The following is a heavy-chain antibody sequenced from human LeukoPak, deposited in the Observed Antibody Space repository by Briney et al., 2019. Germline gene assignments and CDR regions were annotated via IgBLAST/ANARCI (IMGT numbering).Heavy chain of an antibody. D-gene: IGHD6-19*01. CDR2: IYYSGST. CDR3: ARRGSGCYLNFDY. J-gene: IGHJ4*02. V-gene: IGHV4-39*01. CDR1: GGSISSSTYY. Sequence: SETLSLTCSVSGGSISSSTYYWGWIRQPPVKGLEWIGSIYYSGSTYYNPSLKSRVTISVDTSKDQFSLKLSSVTAADTAVYYCARRGSGCYLNFDYWGQGTLVTVSS.